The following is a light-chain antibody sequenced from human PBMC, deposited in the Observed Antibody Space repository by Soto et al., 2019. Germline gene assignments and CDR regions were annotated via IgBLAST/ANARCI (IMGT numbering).Light chain of an antibody. V-gene: IGKV3-20*01. J-gene: IGKJ1*01. CDR3: QQYGSSPRT. Sequence: EIVLTQSPGTLSLSPGERATLSCRASQSVSSSYLAWYQQKPGQAPRLLIYGASSRATGIPDRFSGSGSGKDFTLTISRPEPEDFAVYYCQQYGSSPRTFGQGTKVEIK. CDR2: GAS. CDR1: QSVSSSY.